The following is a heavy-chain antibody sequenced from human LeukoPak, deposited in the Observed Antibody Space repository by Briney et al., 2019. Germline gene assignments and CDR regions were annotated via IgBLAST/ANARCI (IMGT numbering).Heavy chain of an antibody. CDR2: IKQDGSEK. CDR3: ARVGGAYYGSGSYYSGY. J-gene: IGHJ4*02. CDR1: GFTFSTYW. D-gene: IGHD3-10*01. V-gene: IGHV3-7*01. Sequence: GGSLRLSCAASGFTFSTYWMSWVRQAPGKGLEWVANIKQDGSEKYYVDSVKGRFTISRDNAKNSLYLQMNSLRAEDTAVYYCARVGGAYYGSGSYYSGYWGQGTLVTVSS.